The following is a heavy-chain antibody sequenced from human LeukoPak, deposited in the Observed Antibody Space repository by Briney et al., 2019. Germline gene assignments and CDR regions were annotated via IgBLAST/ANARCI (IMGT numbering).Heavy chain of an antibody. V-gene: IGHV4-4*07. D-gene: IGHD6-13*01. CDR2: IYTRGTT. CDR3: ARHSSQSYSSSWYSSSWFDP. Sequence: SETLSLTCTVSRGSISNFYWSWIRQPAGKGLEWIGHIYTRGTTNYNPSLKSRVTISVDTSKNQFSLKLSSVTAADTAVYYCARHSSQSYSSSWYSSSWFDPWGQGTLVTVSS. CDR1: RGSISNFY. J-gene: IGHJ5*02.